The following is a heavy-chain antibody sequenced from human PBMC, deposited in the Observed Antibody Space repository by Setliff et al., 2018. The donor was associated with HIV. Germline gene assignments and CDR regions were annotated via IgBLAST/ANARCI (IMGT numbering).Heavy chain of an antibody. CDR3: TIAVAQNWYGSGNENY. J-gene: IGHJ4*02. D-gene: IGHD3-10*01. V-gene: IGHV3-15*01. Sequence: AGGSLRLSCAASGFTFTNAWMSWVRQAPGKGLEWVGRIKSKTDGETEDYAAPVKGRFTISRDDSRSTLYLQMNSLITEDTALYYCTIAVAQNWYGSGNENYWGQGTLVTVSS. CDR2: IKSKTDGETE. CDR1: GFTFTNAW.